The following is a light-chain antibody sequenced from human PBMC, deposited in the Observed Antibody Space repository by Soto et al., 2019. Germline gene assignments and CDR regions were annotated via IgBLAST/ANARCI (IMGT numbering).Light chain of an antibody. CDR3: QQYNNWTYT. CDR1: QSVSSN. J-gene: IGKJ2*01. Sequence: EIVMTQSPATLSVSPGERATLSCRASQSVSSNLAWYQQKPGQAPRLLIYGASTRATGIPARISGSGSGTEFTLTISSLQSEDVAVYYCQQYNNWTYTFGQGTKLEIK. CDR2: GAS. V-gene: IGKV3-15*01.